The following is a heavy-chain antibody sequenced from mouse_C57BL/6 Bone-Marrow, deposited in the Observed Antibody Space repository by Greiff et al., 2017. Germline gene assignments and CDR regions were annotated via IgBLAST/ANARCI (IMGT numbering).Heavy chain of an antibody. D-gene: IGHD3-2*02. CDR1: GYTFTDYS. CDR2: INPYNGGN. CDR3: ARYSSSSLYVDY. J-gene: IGHJ2*01. V-gene: IGHV1-19*01. Sequence: EVKLLQSGPVLVKPGASVKMSCKASGYTFTDYSMNWVQQSHGKSLEWIGAINPYNGGNSYNQKFKGKATLTVSKSASPAYMAINSLTSGDSAVYYWARYSSSSLYVDYWGQGTTLTVSS.